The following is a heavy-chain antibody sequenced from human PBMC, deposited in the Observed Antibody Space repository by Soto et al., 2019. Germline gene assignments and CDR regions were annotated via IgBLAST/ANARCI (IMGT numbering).Heavy chain of an antibody. D-gene: IGHD3-10*01. V-gene: IGHV4-59*01. CDR2: IYYSGST. CDR1: GGSISSYY. CDR3: ARRYGSAFDI. Sequence: QVQLQESGPGLVKPSETLSLTCTVSGGSISSYYWSWIRQPPGKGLEWIGYIYYSGSTNYNPSLKSRVAISVATSKNQCALKLSSVTAADTAVYYCARRYGSAFDIWGQGTMVTVSS. J-gene: IGHJ3*02.